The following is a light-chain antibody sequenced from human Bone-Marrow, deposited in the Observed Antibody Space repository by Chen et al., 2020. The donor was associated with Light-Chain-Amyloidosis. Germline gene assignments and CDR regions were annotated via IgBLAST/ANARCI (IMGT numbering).Light chain of an antibody. V-gene: IGLV3-21*02. Sequence: SYVLTQPSSVSVAPGQTATIACGGNNIGSTSVHWYQQTPGQAPLLVVYDDSYRPSAIPERFSGSNSGNTATLTISRVEAGDEADYYCQVWDRSSDRPVFGGGTKLTVL. CDR3: QVWDRSSDRPV. J-gene: IGLJ3*02. CDR2: DDS. CDR1: NIGSTS.